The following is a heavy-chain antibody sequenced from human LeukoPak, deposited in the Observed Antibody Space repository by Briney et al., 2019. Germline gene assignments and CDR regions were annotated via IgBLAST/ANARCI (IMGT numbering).Heavy chain of an antibody. Sequence: SETLSLTCTVSGGSISSYHWSWIRQPPGKGLEWIGYIYYSGSTNYNPSLKSRVTISVDTSKNQFSLKLSSVTAADTAVYYCARGGRTGAFDYWGQGTLVTVSS. CDR3: ARGGRTGAFDY. CDR2: IYYSGST. D-gene: IGHD1-1*01. J-gene: IGHJ4*02. CDR1: GGSISSYH. V-gene: IGHV4-59*01.